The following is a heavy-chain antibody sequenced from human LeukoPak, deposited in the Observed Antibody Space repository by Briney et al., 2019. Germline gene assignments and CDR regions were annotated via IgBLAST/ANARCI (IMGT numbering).Heavy chain of an antibody. CDR2: IWYDGSNK. V-gene: IGHV3-33*08. Sequence: GGSLRLSCAASEFTFSSYTMHWVRQAPGKGLEWVALIWYDGSNKNYADSVKGRFTISRDNSKNTLFLQMNSLRAEDTAVYYCAREASDAFDIWGQGTVVTVSS. J-gene: IGHJ3*02. CDR1: EFTFSSYT. CDR3: AREASDAFDI.